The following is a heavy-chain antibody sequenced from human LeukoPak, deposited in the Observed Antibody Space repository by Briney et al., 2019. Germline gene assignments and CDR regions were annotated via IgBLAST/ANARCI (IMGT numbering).Heavy chain of an antibody. CDR1: GFTFSSYG. Sequence: GGTLRLSCAASGFTFSSYGMSWVRQAPGKVLEWVSAISGSGGSTYYADSVKGRFTISRDNSKNTPYLQMNRLRAEDTAVYYCAREITMVRGVVYWGQGTLVTVSS. V-gene: IGHV3-23*01. J-gene: IGHJ4*02. D-gene: IGHD3-10*01. CDR3: AREITMVRGVVY. CDR2: ISGSGGST.